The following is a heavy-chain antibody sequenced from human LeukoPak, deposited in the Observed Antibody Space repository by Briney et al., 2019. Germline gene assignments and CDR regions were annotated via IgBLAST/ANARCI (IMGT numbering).Heavy chain of an antibody. Sequence: PGGSLSFSCAASGFTFNSYAMSWVRQAPGKGLEWVSAISGSGGSTYYADSVKGRFTIFEDNSKNTLYLQMISLRAEDTAVYYCAKFYDCSGYYLFDYWGQGNLVTVSS. V-gene: IGHV3-23*01. CDR1: GFTFNSYA. CDR3: AKFYDCSGYYLFDY. CDR2: ISGSGGST. D-gene: IGHD3-22*01. J-gene: IGHJ4*02.